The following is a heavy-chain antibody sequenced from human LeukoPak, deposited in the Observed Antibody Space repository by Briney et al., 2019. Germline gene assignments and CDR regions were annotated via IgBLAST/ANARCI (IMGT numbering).Heavy chain of an antibody. CDR3: ARRESSGRFDY. D-gene: IGHD6-19*01. V-gene: IGHV3-21*01. J-gene: IGHJ4*02. CDR2: ISSSSYDT. CDR1: GFTFSSYS. Sequence: PGGSLRLSCAASGFTFSSYSMNWVRQAPGKGLEWVSSISSSSYDTNYTDSMKGRFTISRDNAKNSLYLQMNSLRVEDTAVYYCARRESSGRFDYWGQGTLVTVSS.